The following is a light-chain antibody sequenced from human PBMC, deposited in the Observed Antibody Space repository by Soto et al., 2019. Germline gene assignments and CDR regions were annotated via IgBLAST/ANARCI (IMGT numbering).Light chain of an antibody. V-gene: IGKV3-15*01. CDR3: QQYNKWPPIT. J-gene: IGKJ5*01. CDR1: QSVSNY. Sequence: ESVWTQSPATLSLSPGERATLSCRASQSVSNYLAWYQQKPGQAPRLLIYGASTRATGIPARFSGSGSGTEFTLTISSLQSEDFAVYYCQQYNKWPPITFGQGTRLEI. CDR2: GAS.